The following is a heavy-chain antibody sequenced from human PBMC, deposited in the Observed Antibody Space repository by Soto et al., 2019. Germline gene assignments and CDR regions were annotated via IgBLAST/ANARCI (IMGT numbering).Heavy chain of an antibody. Sequence: LGESLKISCKGSGYSFTSYWIGWVRQMPGKGLEWMGIIYPGDSDTRYSPSFQGQVTISADKSISTAYLQWSSLKASDTAMYYCARQEFAHYYYYGMDVWGQGTTVTVSS. CDR1: GYSFTSYW. J-gene: IGHJ6*02. CDR3: ARQEFAHYYYYGMDV. CDR2: IYPGDSDT. V-gene: IGHV5-51*01.